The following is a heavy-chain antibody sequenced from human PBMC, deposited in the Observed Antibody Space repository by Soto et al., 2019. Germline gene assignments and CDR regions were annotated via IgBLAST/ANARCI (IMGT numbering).Heavy chain of an antibody. CDR1: GFTFSSYS. V-gene: IGHV3-21*01. CDR2: ISSSSSYI. D-gene: IGHD2-15*01. Sequence: GGSLRLSCAASGFTFSSYSMNWVRQAPGKGLEWVSSISSSSSYIYYADSVKGRFTISRDNAKNSLYLQMNSLRAEDTAVYYCARGGDIVVVVAALSYYMDVWGKGTTVTVSS. CDR3: ARGGDIVVVVAALSYYMDV. J-gene: IGHJ6*03.